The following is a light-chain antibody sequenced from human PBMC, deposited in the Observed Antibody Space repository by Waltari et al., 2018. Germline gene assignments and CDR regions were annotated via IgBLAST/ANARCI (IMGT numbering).Light chain of an antibody. CDR2: WAF. CDR3: HQYYTTPRT. CDR1: QSVLDYSNSKTY. Sequence: DTVLTQSLDSMAVSLGERATINCKSSQSVLDYSNSKTYLDWYQQKPGQPPRLLISWAFTRESGVPERFSGSGSRTDFTLSIASLQAEDVAVYYCHQYYTTPRTFGQGTRVEI. J-gene: IGKJ1*01. V-gene: IGKV4-1*01.